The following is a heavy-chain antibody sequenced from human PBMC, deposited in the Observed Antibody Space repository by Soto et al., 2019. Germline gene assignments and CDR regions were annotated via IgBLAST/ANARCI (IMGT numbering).Heavy chain of an antibody. CDR2: IYYSGST. CDR3: ARRSIAIAARPYGAFDL. Sequence: PSETLSLTCTVSGGSISSYYWSWIRQPPGKGLEWIGYIYYSGSTNYNPSLKSRVTISVDTSKNQFSLKLSPVTAADTAVYYCARRSIAIAARPYGAFDLWGQGTMVTVSS. CDR1: GGSISSYY. V-gene: IGHV4-59*01. D-gene: IGHD6-6*01. J-gene: IGHJ3*01.